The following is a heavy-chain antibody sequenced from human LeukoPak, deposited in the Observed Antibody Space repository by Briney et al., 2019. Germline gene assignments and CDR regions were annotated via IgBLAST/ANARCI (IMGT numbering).Heavy chain of an antibody. CDR1: GGSISSSSYY. CDR3: ARALIDYDSSGYPFDY. CDR2: IYYSGST. J-gene: IGHJ4*02. Sequence: PSETLSLTCTVSGGSISSSSYYWGWIRQPPGKGLEWIGSIYYSGSTYYNPSLKSRVTISVDTSKNQFSLKLSSVTAADTAVYYCARALIDYDSSGYPFDYWGQGTLVTVPS. V-gene: IGHV4-39*07. D-gene: IGHD3-22*01.